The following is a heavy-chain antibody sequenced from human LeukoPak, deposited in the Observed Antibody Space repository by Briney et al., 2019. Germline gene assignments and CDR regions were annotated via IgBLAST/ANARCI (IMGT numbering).Heavy chain of an antibody. CDR1: GYTFTGYY. Sequence: ASVKVSCKASGYTFTGYYLHWVRQAPGQGLEWMGCVNPNSGDTNYAQKFQGSVTMTRDTSISTVYMELSRLRSDDTAVYYCARDSGTTGEVKFDPWGQGTLVTVSS. J-gene: IGHJ5*02. CDR3: ARDSGTTGEVKFDP. V-gene: IGHV1-2*02. D-gene: IGHD3-10*01. CDR2: VNPNSGDT.